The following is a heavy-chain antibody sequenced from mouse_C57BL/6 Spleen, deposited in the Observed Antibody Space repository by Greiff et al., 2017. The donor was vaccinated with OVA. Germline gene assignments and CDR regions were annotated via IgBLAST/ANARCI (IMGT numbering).Heavy chain of an antibody. CDR2: IDPETGGT. J-gene: IGHJ1*03. Sequence: VQLQQSGAELVRPGASVTLSCKASGYTFTDYEMHWVKQTPVHGLEWIGAIDPETGGTAYNQKFKGKAILTADKSSSTAYMELRSLTSEDSAVYYCTREPSAYFDVWGTGTTVTVSS. CDR1: GYTFTDYE. V-gene: IGHV1-15*01. CDR3: TREPSAYFDV.